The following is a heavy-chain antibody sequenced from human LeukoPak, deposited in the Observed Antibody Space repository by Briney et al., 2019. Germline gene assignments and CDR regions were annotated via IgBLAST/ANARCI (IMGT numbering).Heavy chain of an antibody. Sequence: PAETLSLTCNVSGGTISSHHWIGIRQPPGKELEGVGCISYSGSTDYSPSLKSRVTISLDTSRNQFSLKLRLSSVTPVDTAVYYCARDSRFSTIAARYLDAFHMWGQGTMVTVSS. CDR2: ISYSGST. CDR3: ARDSRFSTIAARYLDAFHM. CDR1: GGTISSHH. D-gene: IGHD6-6*01. V-gene: IGHV4-59*11. J-gene: IGHJ3*02.